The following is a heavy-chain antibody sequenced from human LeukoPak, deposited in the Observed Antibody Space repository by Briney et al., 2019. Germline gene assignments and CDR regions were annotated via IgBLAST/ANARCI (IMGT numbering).Heavy chain of an antibody. CDR1: GFTFSSYG. V-gene: IGHV3-30*18. D-gene: IGHD6-13*01. Sequence: PGRSLRLSCAASGFTFSSYGMHWVRQAPGKGLEWVAVISYDGSNKYYADSVKGRFTISRDNSKNTLYLQMNSLRAEDTAVYYCAKGGVAALFDYWGQGTLVTVSS. J-gene: IGHJ4*02. CDR2: ISYDGSNK. CDR3: AKGGVAALFDY.